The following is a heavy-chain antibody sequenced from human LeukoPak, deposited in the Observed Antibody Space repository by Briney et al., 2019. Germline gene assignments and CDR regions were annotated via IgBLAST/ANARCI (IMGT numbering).Heavy chain of an antibody. CDR2: ISIYNGNT. CDR3: ARVGYSHGQNFEN. J-gene: IGHJ4*02. CDR1: GYTFTSYG. V-gene: IGHV1-18*01. Sequence: ASVKVSCKASGYTFTSYGITWVRQAPGQGLEWMGWISIYNGNTDYAQKLQGRVTMTTDTSTNTAYMDLRSLRSDDTAVYYCARVGYSHGQNFENWGQGTLVTVSS. D-gene: IGHD5-18*01.